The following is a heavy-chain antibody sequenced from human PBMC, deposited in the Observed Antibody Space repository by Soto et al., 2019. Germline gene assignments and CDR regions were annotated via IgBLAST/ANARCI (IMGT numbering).Heavy chain of an antibody. J-gene: IGHJ6*03. V-gene: IGHV1-8*01. CDR2: MSPNSGNT. Sequence: ASVKVSCKASGYTFTSYDINWVRQATGQGLEWMGWMSPNSGNTGYAQKFQGRVTMTRNTSISTAYMELSSLRSEDTAVYYCARDGDSSYGYYYYMDVWGKGTTVTVSS. CDR3: ARDGDSSYGYYYYMDV. D-gene: IGHD2-2*01. CDR1: GYTFTSYD.